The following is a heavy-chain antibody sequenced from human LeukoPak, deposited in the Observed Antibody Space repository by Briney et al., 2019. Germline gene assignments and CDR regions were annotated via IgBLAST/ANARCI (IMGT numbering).Heavy chain of an antibody. V-gene: IGHV3-23*01. CDR2: ISAGRGGT. CDR3: ARDSGSGYDFDAFDI. D-gene: IGHD5-12*01. J-gene: IGHJ3*02. CDR1: GFTFSTYA. Sequence: GGSLRLSCEASGFTFSTYAMSWVRQAPGKGLEWVSAISAGRGGTYYADSVKGRFTISRDNSKSTVYLQMNSLRAEDTAVYYCARDSGSGYDFDAFDIWGQGTMVTVSS.